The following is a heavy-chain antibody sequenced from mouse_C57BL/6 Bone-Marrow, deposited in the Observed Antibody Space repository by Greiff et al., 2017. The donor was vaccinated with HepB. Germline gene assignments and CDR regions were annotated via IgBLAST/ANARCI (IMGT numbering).Heavy chain of an antibody. CDR2: IYPGSGNT. Sequence: QVQLQQSGAELVRPGASVKRSCKASGYTFTDYYINWVKQRPGQGLEWIARIYPGSGNTYYNEKFKGKATLTAEKSSSTAYMQLSSLTSEDSAVYFCARKGYWGQGTTLTVSS. CDR1: GYTFTDYY. J-gene: IGHJ2*01. V-gene: IGHV1-76*01. CDR3: ARKGY.